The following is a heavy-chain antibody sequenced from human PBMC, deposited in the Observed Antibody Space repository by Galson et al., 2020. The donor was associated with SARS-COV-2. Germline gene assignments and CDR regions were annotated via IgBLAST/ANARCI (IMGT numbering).Heavy chain of an antibody. J-gene: IGHJ4*02. D-gene: IGHD3-16*01. V-gene: IGHV1-69*04. CDR1: GGDFKRYT. CDR2: IIPALDIA. CDR3: ARDDGLYATFDS. Sequence: SVTVPCKASGGDFKRYTISWVRQAPGQGLEWMGRIIPALDIASYAQKFEGRVTVSADMSTTTAYMELSNLRSEDTAVYYCARDDGLYATFDSWGQGTQVTVSS.